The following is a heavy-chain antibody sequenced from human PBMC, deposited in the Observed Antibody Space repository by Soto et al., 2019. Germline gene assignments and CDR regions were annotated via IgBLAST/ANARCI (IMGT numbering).Heavy chain of an antibody. V-gene: IGHV1-18*04. J-gene: IGHJ6*02. CDR3: ARDAPIVGATTHYYYGMDV. CDR2: ISAYNGNT. D-gene: IGHD1-26*01. CDR1: GYTFTSYG. Sequence: QVQLVQSGAEVKKPGASVKVSCKASGYTFTSYGISWVRQAPGQGLEWIGWISAYNGNTNYAQKLQGRVTMTSDTSTSTAYMELRSLRSDDTAVYYCARDAPIVGATTHYYYGMDVWGQGTTVTVSS.